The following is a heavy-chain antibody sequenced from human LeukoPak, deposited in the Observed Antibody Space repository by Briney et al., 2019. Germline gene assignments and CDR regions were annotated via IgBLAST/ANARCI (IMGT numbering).Heavy chain of an antibody. D-gene: IGHD6-6*01. V-gene: IGHV4-34*01. CDR2: INHSGST. J-gene: IGHJ6*03. Sequence: SETLSLTCAVYGGSFSGYYWSWIRQPPGKGLEWIGEINHSGSTNYNPSLKSRVTISVDTSKNQFSLKLSSVTAADTAVYCCARARAARPRYYYYYLDVWGKGTTVTVSS. CDR3: ARARAARPRYYYYYLDV. CDR1: GGSFSGYY.